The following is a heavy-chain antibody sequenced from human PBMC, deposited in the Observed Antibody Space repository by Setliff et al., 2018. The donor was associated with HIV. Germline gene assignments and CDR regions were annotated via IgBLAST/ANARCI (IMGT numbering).Heavy chain of an antibody. D-gene: IGHD1-7*01. J-gene: IGHJ3*02. CDR1: GGSISTYY. Sequence: PSETLSLTCTVSGGSISTYYWSWNRQPPGKGLEWIGYIYTSGSTNYNPSLKSRVTISVDTSKNQFSLKLSSVTAADTAVYYCARRVTGTTPRNAFDIWGQGTMVT. V-gene: IGHV4-4*09. CDR2: IYTSGST. CDR3: ARRVTGTTPRNAFDI.